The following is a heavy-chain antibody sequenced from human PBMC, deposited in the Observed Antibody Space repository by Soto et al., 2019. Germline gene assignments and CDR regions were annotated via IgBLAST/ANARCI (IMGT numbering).Heavy chain of an antibody. CDR2: INGDASNA. CDR3: ARGMQCRYGMDV. CDR1: GSTFTNYC. Sequence: EVQLVESGGTLVQPGGSLRLSCAAAGSTFTNYCMHWVRQAPGKGLLWVSRINGDASNAFYADSVKGRFTISRDNAKNTVYLQLNGLGAEVTAVYSCARGMQCRYGMDVWGQGTTVTVSS. D-gene: IGHD6-19*01. J-gene: IGHJ6*02. V-gene: IGHV3-74*01.